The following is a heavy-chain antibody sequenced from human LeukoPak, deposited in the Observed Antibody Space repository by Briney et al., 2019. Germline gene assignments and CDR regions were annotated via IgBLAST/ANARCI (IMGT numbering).Heavy chain of an antibody. J-gene: IGHJ6*02. D-gene: IGHD2-15*01. Sequence: TGGSLRLSCAASGFTFSSYGMHWVRQAPGKGLEWVAVISYDGSNKYYADSVKGRFTISRDNSKNTLYLQMNSLRAEDTAVYYCAKDWLGYCSGGSCSYGMDVWGQGTTVTVSS. CDR1: GFTFSSYG. CDR3: AKDWLGYCSGGSCSYGMDV. CDR2: ISYDGSNK. V-gene: IGHV3-30*18.